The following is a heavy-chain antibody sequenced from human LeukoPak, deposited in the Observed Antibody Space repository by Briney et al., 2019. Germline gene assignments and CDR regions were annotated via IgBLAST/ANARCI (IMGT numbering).Heavy chain of an antibody. D-gene: IGHD3-22*01. CDR1: GGSISSYY. V-gene: IGHV4-59*05. CDR2: IYYTGST. J-gene: IGHJ4*02. CDR3: ARHGPGYYDSSGYPEY. Sequence: SETLSLTCTVSGGSISSYYWSWIRQPPGKGLEWIGSIYYTGSTYFNPSLKSQVTISVDTSKNQFSLRLSSLTAADTAVYYCARHGPGYYDSSGYPEYWGQGTLVTVSS.